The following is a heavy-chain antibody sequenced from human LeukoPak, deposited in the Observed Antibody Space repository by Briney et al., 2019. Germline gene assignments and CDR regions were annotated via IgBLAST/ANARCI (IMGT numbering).Heavy chain of an antibody. V-gene: IGHV4-59*01. CDR2: VSYSGST. J-gene: IGHJ4*02. CDR1: GGSISNYY. Sequence: SETLSLTCTVSGGSISNYYWNWIRQPPGKGLEWIGYVSYSGSTNYNPSLKSRVTMSVDTSENQFSLKLSSVTAADTAVYYCARSSGWFRFDYWGQGTLVTVSS. CDR3: ARSSGWFRFDY. D-gene: IGHD6-19*01.